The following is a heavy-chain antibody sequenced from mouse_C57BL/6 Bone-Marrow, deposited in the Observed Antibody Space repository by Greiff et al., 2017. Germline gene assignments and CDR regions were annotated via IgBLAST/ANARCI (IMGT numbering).Heavy chain of an antibody. D-gene: IGHD2-3*01. V-gene: IGHV1-18*01. J-gene: IGHJ3*01. CDR1: GYTFTDYN. Sequence: VQLQQSGPELVKPGASVKIPCKASGYTFTDYNMDWVKQSPGKSLEWIGEINPNNGGTIYNQKFKGKATLTVDKSSSTAYMELRSLTSEATVFYCCTSPGDGYPWFAYWGPGTLVTVSA. CDR2: INPNNGGT. CDR3: TSPGDGYPWFAY.